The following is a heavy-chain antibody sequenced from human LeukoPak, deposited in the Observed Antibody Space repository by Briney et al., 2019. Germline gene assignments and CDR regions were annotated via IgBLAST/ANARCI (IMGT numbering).Heavy chain of an antibody. J-gene: IGHJ4*02. Sequence: ASVKVSCKASGGTSNSPAISWVRQAPGQGLEWMGRIIPNLGTTNRAQNFQDRVTLTADKSTNTAYMELTSLTSDDTAVYYCATTNDGGGYPWGDFFDFWGQGTLVTVSS. CDR3: ATTNDGGGYPWGDFFDF. V-gene: IGHV1-69*04. D-gene: IGHD3-22*01. CDR1: GGTSNSPA. CDR2: IIPNLGTT.